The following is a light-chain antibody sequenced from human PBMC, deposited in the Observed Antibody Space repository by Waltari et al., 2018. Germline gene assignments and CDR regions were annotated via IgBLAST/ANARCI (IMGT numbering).Light chain of an antibody. V-gene: IGLV2-18*02. J-gene: IGLJ2*01. CDR1: SNDVGRYNP. Sequence: QSALTPPPSVSGSPGHSVTISCTATSNDVGRYNPFFWYQQPPGTAPKLMIYEVSNRPAGVPDRFSGSKSGNTASLTISGLQAEDEADYYCSSYTSSSTYVVFGGGTKLTVL. CDR3: SSYTSSSTYVV. CDR2: EVS.